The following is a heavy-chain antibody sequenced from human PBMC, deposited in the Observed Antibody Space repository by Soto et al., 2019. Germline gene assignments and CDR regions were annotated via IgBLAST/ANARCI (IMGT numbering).Heavy chain of an antibody. J-gene: IGHJ2*01. CDR2: ISSSSSTI. CDR3: ARDPPAEGIWFGESTDTHWYFDL. CDR1: GFTFSSYS. D-gene: IGHD3-10*01. V-gene: IGHV3-48*01. Sequence: EVQLVESGGGLVQPGGSLRHSCAASGFTFSSYSMNWVRQAPGKGLEWVSYISSSSSTIYYADSVKGRFTISRDNAKNSLYLQMNSLRAEDTAVYYCARDPPAEGIWFGESTDTHWYFDLWGRGTLVTVSS.